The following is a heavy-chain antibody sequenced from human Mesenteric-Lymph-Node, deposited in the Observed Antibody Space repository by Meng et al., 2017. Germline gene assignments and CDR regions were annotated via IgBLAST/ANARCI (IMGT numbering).Heavy chain of an antibody. CDR1: GFTFSSYA. V-gene: IGHV3-30*01. CDR2: ISYDGSNK. Sequence: GESLKISCAASGFTFSSYAMHWVRQAPGKGLEWVAVISYDGSNKYYADSVKGRFTISRDNSKNTLYLQMNSLRAEDTAVYYCARDIELGYCSGGSCYSSWFDPWGQGTLVTVSS. D-gene: IGHD2-15*01. CDR3: ARDIELGYCSGGSCYSSWFDP. J-gene: IGHJ5*02.